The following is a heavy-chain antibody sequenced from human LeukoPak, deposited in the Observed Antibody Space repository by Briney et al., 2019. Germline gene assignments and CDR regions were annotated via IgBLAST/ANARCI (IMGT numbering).Heavy chain of an antibody. CDR3: ARGRCGGGGFDY. CDR1: GGSISSYY. V-gene: IGHV4-4*09. Sequence: PSETLSLTCTVSGGSISSYYWSWIRQPPGKGLEWIGYIYTSGSTNYTPSLKSRVTISVDTSKNQFSLKLSSVTAADTAVYYCARGRCGGGGFDYWGQGTLVTVSS. D-gene: IGHD3-16*01. J-gene: IGHJ4*02. CDR2: IYTSGST.